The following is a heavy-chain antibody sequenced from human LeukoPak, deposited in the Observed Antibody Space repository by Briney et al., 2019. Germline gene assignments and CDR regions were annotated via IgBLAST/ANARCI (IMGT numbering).Heavy chain of an antibody. D-gene: IGHD3-10*01. CDR3: ARDRLTVRGVIRTFDY. V-gene: IGHV3-21*01. CDR2: ISSSSSYI. J-gene: IGHJ4*02. CDR1: GFTFSSYS. Sequence: GGSLRLSCAASGFTFSSYSMNWVRQAPGEGLEWVSSISSSSSYIYYADSVKGRFTISRDKAKNSLYLQMNSPRAADTAVYYCARDRLTVRGVIRTFDYWGQGTLVTVSS.